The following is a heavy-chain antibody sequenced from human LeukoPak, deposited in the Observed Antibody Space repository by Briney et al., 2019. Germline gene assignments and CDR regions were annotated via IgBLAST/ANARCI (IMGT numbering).Heavy chain of an antibody. J-gene: IGHJ4*02. CDR3: AKNRQDFAHRLPTSFDS. Sequence: SETLSLTCTVSGGSITSYYWSWIRQSPGKGLEWIAYIFTSGSATYNPSLRSRVSLSVDTSKNQFSLKLSSVTAADTAVYHCAKNRQDFAHRLPTSFDSWGQGTLVTVSS. D-gene: IGHD2-15*01. CDR2: IFTSGSA. CDR1: GGSITSYY. V-gene: IGHV4-4*09.